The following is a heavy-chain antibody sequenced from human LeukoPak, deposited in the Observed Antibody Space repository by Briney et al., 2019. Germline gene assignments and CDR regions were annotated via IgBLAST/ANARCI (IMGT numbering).Heavy chain of an antibody. D-gene: IGHD3-10*01. CDR3: TTMAELWFGEFDY. J-gene: IGHJ4*02. Sequence: GGSLRLSCAASGFTFSNAWMSWVRQAPGKGLEWVGCIKSKTDGGTTDYAAPVKGRFTTSRDDSKNTLYLQMNSLKTEDTAVYYCTTMAELWFGEFDYWGQGTLVTVSS. V-gene: IGHV3-15*01. CDR2: IKSKTDGGTT. CDR1: GFTFSNAW.